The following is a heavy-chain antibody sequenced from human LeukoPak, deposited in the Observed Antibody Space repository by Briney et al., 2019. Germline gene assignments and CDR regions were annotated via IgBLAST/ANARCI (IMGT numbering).Heavy chain of an antibody. CDR2: IYSRGST. CDR3: AVAYCGGDCYSFNFDY. D-gene: IGHD2-21*02. CDR1: GGSISSSNYY. V-gene: IGHV4-39*07. J-gene: IGHJ4*02. Sequence: PSETLSLTCIVSGGSISSSNYYWGWIRQSPGKGLEWIGSIYSRGSTYYNPSLKSRVTISVDTSKNQFSLKLSSVTAADTAVYYCAVAYCGGDCYSFNFDYWGQGTLVTVSS.